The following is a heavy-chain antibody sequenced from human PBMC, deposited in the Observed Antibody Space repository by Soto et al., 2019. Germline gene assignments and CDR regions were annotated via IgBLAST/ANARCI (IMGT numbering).Heavy chain of an antibody. J-gene: IGHJ4*02. CDR2: INDGSEE. Sequence: QVQLVESGGGVVRPGTSLRLSCAATGFSFSAHGMHWVRQAPGKGLEWLAVINDGSEEGYADSVRGRFTISRDNARNILYLQMDNLRAEDSALSYCARADLFVGNGLDHWGQGTLVTVSS. CDR3: ARADLFVGNGLDH. V-gene: IGHV3-33*01. D-gene: IGHD1-1*01. CDR1: GFSFSAHG.